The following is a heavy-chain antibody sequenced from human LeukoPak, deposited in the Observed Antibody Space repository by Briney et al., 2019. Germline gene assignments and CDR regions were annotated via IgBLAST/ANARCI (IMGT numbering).Heavy chain of an antibody. D-gene: IGHD6-19*01. V-gene: IGHV3-33*01. CDR3: ARDLTSSGWRYYYYYGMDV. CDR2: IWYDGSNK. Sequence: QSGGSLRLSCAASGFTFSSYGMHWVRQAPGKGLEWVAVIWYDGSNKYYADSVKGRFAISRDNSKNTLYLQMNSLRAEDTAVYYCARDLTSSGWRYYYYYGMDVWGQGTTVTVSS. J-gene: IGHJ6*02. CDR1: GFTFSSYG.